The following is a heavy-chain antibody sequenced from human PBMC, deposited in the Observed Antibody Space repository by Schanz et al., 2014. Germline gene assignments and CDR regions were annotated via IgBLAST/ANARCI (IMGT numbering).Heavy chain of an antibody. V-gene: IGHV1-2*02. CDR1: GYTFIDYY. CDR2: IDPNGGAT. CDR3: ARDPYGKNSGDFDY. Sequence: QVQLVQSGAEVKKPGASVKVSCKASGYTFIDYYMHWVRQAPGQGLEWVGWIDPNGGATKHAQMIQGRVTMTRDTSISTACMELSGLTSDDTAVYFCARDPYGKNSGDFDYWGQGTLVTVSS. J-gene: IGHJ4*02. D-gene: IGHD4-17*01.